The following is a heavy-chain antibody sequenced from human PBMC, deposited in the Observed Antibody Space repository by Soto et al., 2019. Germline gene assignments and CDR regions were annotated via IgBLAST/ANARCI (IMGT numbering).Heavy chain of an antibody. CDR2: IIPIFGTA. CDR3: ARVGPAHYYDSSGYYSPLDY. J-gene: IGHJ4*02. V-gene: IGHV1-69*01. CDR1: GDTFSSYD. D-gene: IGHD3-22*01. Sequence: QVQLVQSGAEVKKPGSSVKVSCKASGDTFSSYDINWVRQAPGQGLEWMGGIIPIFGTANYAQKFKGRVTITAGESTSTVYMEMSSLRSEDTAVYYCARVGPAHYYDSSGYYSPLDYWGQGTLVTVSS.